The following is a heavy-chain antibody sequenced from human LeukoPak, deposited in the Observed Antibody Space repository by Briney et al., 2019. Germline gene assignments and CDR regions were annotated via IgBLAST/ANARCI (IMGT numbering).Heavy chain of an antibody. J-gene: IGHJ4*02. Sequence: GGPLRLTCAASGFTFSSYGMHWVRQAPGKGLEWVAVIWYDGSNKYYADSVKGRFTISRDNSKNTLYLQMNSLRAEDTAVYYCARGRYDYVWGSYRYTEYYFDYWGQGTLVTVSS. CDR2: IWYDGSNK. CDR1: GFTFSSYG. D-gene: IGHD3-16*02. CDR3: ARGRYDYVWGSYRYTEYYFDY. V-gene: IGHV3-33*01.